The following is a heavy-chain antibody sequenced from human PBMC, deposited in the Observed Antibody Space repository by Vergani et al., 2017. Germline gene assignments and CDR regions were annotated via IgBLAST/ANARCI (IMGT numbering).Heavy chain of an antibody. CDR2: ISSSSSYI. J-gene: IGHJ4*02. V-gene: IGHV3-21*01. Sequence: EVQLVESGGGLVKPGGSLRLSCAASGFTFSSYSMNWVRQAPGKGLEWVSSISSSSSYIYYADSVKRRFTISRDNAKNSLYLQMNSLRAEDTAVYYCARGTAMVKGGDYWGQGTLVTVSS. CDR3: ARGTAMVKGGDY. D-gene: IGHD5-18*01. CDR1: GFTFSSYS.